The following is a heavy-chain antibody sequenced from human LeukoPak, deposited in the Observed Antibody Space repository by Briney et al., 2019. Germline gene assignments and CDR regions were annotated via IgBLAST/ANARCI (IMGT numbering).Heavy chain of an antibody. J-gene: IGHJ6*03. D-gene: IGHD4-11*01. CDR3: AKDYSNYAHFYYYYYMDV. V-gene: IGHV3-30*02. Sequence: RAGGSLRLSCAASGFTFSSYGMHWVRQAPGKGLEWVAFIRYDGSNKYYADSVKGRFTISRDNSKNTLYLQMNSLRAEDTAVYYCAKDYSNYAHFYYYYYMDVWGKGTTVTVSS. CDR2: IRYDGSNK. CDR1: GFTFSSYG.